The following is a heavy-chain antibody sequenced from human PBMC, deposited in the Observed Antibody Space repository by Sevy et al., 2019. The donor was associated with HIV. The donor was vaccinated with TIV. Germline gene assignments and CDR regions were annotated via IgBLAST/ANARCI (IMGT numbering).Heavy chain of an antibody. CDR3: ARGRAPNSKDV. CDR2: ITTYNGGT. CDR1: GYTFTSYA. J-gene: IGHJ6*04. V-gene: IGHV1-18*01. Sequence: ASVKVSCKTSGYTFTSYAVTWVRQGPGQGLEWMGWITTYNGGTNLAQKFQDRVTMTADVSTRTVYLDLRSLTSDDTATYYCARGRAPNSKDVWGKGTTVTVSS.